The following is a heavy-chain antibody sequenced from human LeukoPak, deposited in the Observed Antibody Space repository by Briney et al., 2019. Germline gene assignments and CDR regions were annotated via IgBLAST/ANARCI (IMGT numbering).Heavy chain of an antibody. CDR1: GFTFSTYT. V-gene: IGHV3-21*01. J-gene: IGHJ4*02. CDR3: ARVRDLYRDY. CDR2: ISSGSTYM. Sequence: PGGSLRLSCTASGFTFSTYTMNWVRQAPGKGLEWVSSISSGSTYMFYADSVKGRFTISRDNTKNSLYLQMSSLRVEDTAVYYCARVRDLYRDYWGQGTLVTVSS. D-gene: IGHD2-2*02.